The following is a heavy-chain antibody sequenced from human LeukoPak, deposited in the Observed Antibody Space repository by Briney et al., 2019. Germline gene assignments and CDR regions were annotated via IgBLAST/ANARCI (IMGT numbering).Heavy chain of an antibody. D-gene: IGHD6-6*01. CDR3: AKSLYSSSSPDAFDI. J-gene: IGHJ3*02. V-gene: IGHV3-23*01. CDR2: ISGSGGST. CDR1: GFTFSSYA. Sequence: GGSLRLSCAASGFTFSSYAMSWVRQAPGKGLEWVSAISGSGGSTYYADSVKGRFTISRDNSKNTLYLQMNSLRAEDTEVYYCAKSLYSSSSPDAFDIWGQGTMVTVSS.